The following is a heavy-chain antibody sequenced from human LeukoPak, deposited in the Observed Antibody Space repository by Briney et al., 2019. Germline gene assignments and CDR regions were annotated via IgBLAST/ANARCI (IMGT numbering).Heavy chain of an antibody. J-gene: IGHJ4*02. CDR2: ISYDGSNK. CDR1: GFTFSSYA. CDR3: ARGDIWNYVAHFDY. V-gene: IGHV3-30*04. D-gene: IGHD1-7*01. Sequence: GGSLRLSCAASGFTFSSYAMHWVRQAPGKGLEWVAVISYDGSNKYYADSVKGRFTISRDNSKNTLYLQMNSLRAEDTAVYYCARGDIWNYVAHFDYWGQGTLVTVSS.